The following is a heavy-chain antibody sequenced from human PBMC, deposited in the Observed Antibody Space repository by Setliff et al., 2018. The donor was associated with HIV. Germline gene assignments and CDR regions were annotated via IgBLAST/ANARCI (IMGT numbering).Heavy chain of an antibody. D-gene: IGHD3-16*01. J-gene: IGHJ4*02. CDR2: IYYSGST. Sequence: PSETLSLTCTVSIGSIFSHYWSWIRQPPGKGLEWIAYIYYSGSTNYNPSLKSRATISIDTSKNQFSLKLSSVTAADTAVYYCSRGVWAFDSWDQGTLVTVSS. CDR1: IGSIFSHY. CDR3: SRGVWAFDS. V-gene: IGHV4-59*11.